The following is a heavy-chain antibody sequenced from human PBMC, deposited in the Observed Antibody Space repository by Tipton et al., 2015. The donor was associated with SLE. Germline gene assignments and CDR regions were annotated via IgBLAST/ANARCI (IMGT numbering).Heavy chain of an antibody. Sequence: TLSLTCTVSGGSLSRYYWSWIRQPSGKGLEWIGYIYTSGSTNYNPSLKSRVTISLDTSKNQLSLKLRSVAAADTAVYYCARVLGYCSKSTCYGSRFDPWGQGTLVTVSS. V-gene: IGHV4-4*09. D-gene: IGHD2-2*01. CDR2: IYTSGST. CDR3: ARVLGYCSKSTCYGSRFDP. CDR1: GGSLSRYY. J-gene: IGHJ5*02.